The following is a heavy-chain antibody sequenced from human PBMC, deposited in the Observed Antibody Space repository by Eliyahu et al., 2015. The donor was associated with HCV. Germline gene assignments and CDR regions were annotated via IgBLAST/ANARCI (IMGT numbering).Heavy chain of an antibody. CDR3: ARTTDYNDHPVDY. CDR1: GFTFSNYC. V-gene: IGHV3-74*01. D-gene: IGHD4-11*01. CDR2: INSDGSSA. J-gene: IGHJ4*02. Sequence: EVQLVESGGGXVQPGGSLRLSXXASGFTFSNYCMHWVRQAPGKSLVWVSRINSDGSSATYADSVKGRFTISRDNAKNTLYLQMNSLRAEDTAVYYCARTTDYNDHPVDYWGQGTLVSVSS.